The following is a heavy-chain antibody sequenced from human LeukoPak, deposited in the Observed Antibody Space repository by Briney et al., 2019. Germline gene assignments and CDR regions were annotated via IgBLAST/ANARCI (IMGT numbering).Heavy chain of an antibody. CDR2: IYYSGCT. CDR3: AREKIAAAVPTPDY. D-gene: IGHD6-13*01. CDR1: GGSISSSSYY. V-gene: IGHV4-39*02. Sequence: PSETLSLTCTVSGGSISSSSYYWGWIRQPPGKGLEWIASIYYSGCTYYNPSLKSRVTISVDTSKNQFSLKRSSVTAADTAVYYCAREKIAAAVPTPDYWGQGTLVTVSS. J-gene: IGHJ4*02.